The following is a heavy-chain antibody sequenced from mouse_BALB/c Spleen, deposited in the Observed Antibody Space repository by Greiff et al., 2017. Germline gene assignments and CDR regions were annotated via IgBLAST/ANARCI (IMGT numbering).Heavy chain of an antibody. Sequence: QVQLQQPGAELVKPGASVKLSCKASGYTFTSYWMHWVKQRPGQGLEWIGEINPSNGRTNYNEKFKSKATLTVDKSSSTAYMQLSSLTSEDSAVYYCARGDYDDGKVLPYWGQGTTLTVSS. J-gene: IGHJ2*01. CDR2: INPSNGRT. CDR3: ARGDYDDGKVLPY. CDR1: GYTFTSYW. D-gene: IGHD2-4*01. V-gene: IGHV1S81*02.